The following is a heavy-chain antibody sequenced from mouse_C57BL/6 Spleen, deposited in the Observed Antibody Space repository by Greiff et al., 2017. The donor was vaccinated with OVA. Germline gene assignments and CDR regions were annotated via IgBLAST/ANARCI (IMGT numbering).Heavy chain of an antibody. Sequence: VQLVESGPGLVQPSQSLSITCTVSGFSLTSYGVHWVRQSPGKGLEWLGVIWSGGSTDYNAAFIFRLSISKDNSKSHVFCKMNSLQADDTAIYYCARNRQTGTNYFDYWGQGTTLTVSS. CDR1: GFSLTSYG. J-gene: IGHJ2*01. CDR3: ARNRQTGTNYFDY. V-gene: IGHV2-2*01. CDR2: IWSGGST. D-gene: IGHD4-1*01.